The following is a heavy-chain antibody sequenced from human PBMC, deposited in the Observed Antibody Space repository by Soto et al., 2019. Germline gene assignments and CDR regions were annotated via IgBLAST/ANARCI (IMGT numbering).Heavy chain of an antibody. CDR1: GGSISSYY. D-gene: IGHD3-22*01. Sequence: SETLSLTCTVSGGSISSYYWSWIRQPPGKGLEWIGYIYYSGSTNYNPSLKSRVTKSVDTSKNKFSLKLSSVTAANTAVYNYARFESGGYYDSSGLQWLGLDVWGQGTTVTVS. V-gene: IGHV4-59*01. J-gene: IGHJ6*02. CDR2: IYYSGST. CDR3: ARFESGGYYDSSGLQWLGLDV.